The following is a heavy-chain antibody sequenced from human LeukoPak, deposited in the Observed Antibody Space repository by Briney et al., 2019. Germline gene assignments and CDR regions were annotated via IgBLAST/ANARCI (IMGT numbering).Heavy chain of an antibody. CDR2: IQGDGSNT. J-gene: IGHJ4*02. CDR1: GFTFSKNW. Sequence: GGSLRLSCVASGFTFSKNWMHWVRQAPGKGLVWVSRIQGDGSNTNYADSVKGRFSISRDNAKNTVYLQMNSLRVEDTGIYYCARGTSAGGPISPFDFWGQGTVVTVSS. D-gene: IGHD6-13*01. V-gene: IGHV3-74*01. CDR3: ARGTSAGGPISPFDF.